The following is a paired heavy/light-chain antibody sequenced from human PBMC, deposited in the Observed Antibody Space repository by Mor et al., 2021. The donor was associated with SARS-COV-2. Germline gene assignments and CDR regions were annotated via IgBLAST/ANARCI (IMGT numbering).Light chain of an antibody. CDR1: QSISSY. V-gene: IGKV1-39*01. Sequence: DIQMTQSPSSLSASVGDRVTITCRASQSISSYLNWYQQKPGKAPKLLIYAASSLQSGVPSRFSGSGSGTDFTLTISSLQPEDFATYYCQQSYSTLRTFGQGTKVEIK. J-gene: IGKJ1*01. CDR3: QQSYSTLRT. CDR2: AAS.
Heavy chain of an antibody. J-gene: IGHJ6*02. V-gene: IGHV3-23*01. CDR3: AKDQWGDYYDSSGYLYGMDV. CDR1: GFTFSSYA. D-gene: IGHD3-22*01. CDR2: ISGSGGST. Sequence: EVQLLESGGGLVQPGGSLRLSCAASGFTFSSYAMSWVRQAPGKGLEWVSAISGSGGSTYYADSVKGRFTISRDNSKNTLYLQMNSLRAEDTAVYYCAKDQWGDYYDSSGYLYGMDVWGQGTTVTVSS.